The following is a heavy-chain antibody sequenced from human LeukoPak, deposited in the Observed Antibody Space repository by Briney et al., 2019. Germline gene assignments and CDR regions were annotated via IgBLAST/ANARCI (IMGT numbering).Heavy chain of an antibody. CDR3: ARRDISTGWSFDY. Sequence: SETLSLTCTVSGGSISSYQWTWIRQPAGKGLEWIGQIHRGGSTNYSPPLKSRVRMSIDTTEDQVSLTITSVTAADTAFYYCARRDISTGWSFDYWGQGTLVTVSS. CDR2: IHRGGST. CDR1: GGSISSYQ. V-gene: IGHV4-4*07. D-gene: IGHD6-19*01. J-gene: IGHJ4*02.